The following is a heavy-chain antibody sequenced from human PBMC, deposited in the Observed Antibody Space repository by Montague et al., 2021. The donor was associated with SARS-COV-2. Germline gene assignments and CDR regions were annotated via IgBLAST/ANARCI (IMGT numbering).Heavy chain of an antibody. CDR2: IYYSGST. J-gene: IGHJ6*02. V-gene: IGHV4-59*01. Sequence: SETLSLTCTVSGGSISNYYWSWIRQPPGRGLEWIGYIYYSGSTDYSPPLKSRVTISLDTSKNQFSLKVTSVTAADTAVYYCARGGGYYNYGLDVWGPGTTVNVSS. CDR3: ARGGGYYNYGLDV. D-gene: IGHD3-22*01. CDR1: GGSISNYY.